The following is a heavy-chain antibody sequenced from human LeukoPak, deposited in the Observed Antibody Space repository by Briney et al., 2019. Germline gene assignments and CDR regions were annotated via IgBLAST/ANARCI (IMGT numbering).Heavy chain of an antibody. Sequence: GGSLRLSCAASGFTFSSYAMGWVRQAPGKGLEWVSAISGSGGSTYYADSVKGRFTISRDNSKNTLYLQMNSLRAEDTAVYYCAKGSGSYSMEGAFDIWGQGTMVTVSS. CDR1: GFTFSSYA. V-gene: IGHV3-23*01. CDR2: ISGSGGST. D-gene: IGHD1-26*01. J-gene: IGHJ3*02. CDR3: AKGSGSYSMEGAFDI.